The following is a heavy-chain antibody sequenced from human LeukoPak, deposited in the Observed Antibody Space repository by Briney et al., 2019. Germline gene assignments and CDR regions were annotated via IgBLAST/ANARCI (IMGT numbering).Heavy chain of an antibody. CDR1: GYTFTSYD. CDR3: ARALGYCSSTSCFYYYMDV. J-gene: IGHJ6*03. V-gene: IGHV1-2*02. CDR2: INPNSGGT. Sequence: GASVKVSCKASGYTFTSYDINWVRQAPGQGLEWMGWINPNSGGTNYAQKFQGRVTMTRDTSLSTAYMQLSRLRSDDTAVYYCARALGYCSSTSCFYYYMDVWGKGTTVTVPS. D-gene: IGHD2-2*01.